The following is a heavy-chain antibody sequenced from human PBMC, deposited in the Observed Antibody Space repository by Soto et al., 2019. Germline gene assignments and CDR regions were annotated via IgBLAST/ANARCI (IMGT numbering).Heavy chain of an antibody. CDR1: GYSFTNYW. D-gene: IGHD3-16*01. CDR2: IYPGDSNA. V-gene: IGHV5-51*01. J-gene: IGHJ6*02. Sequence: EPRKSSCDGSGYSFTNYWIGWVRQMPGKGLEWMGMIYPGDSNARYSPSFQGQVTTSVDKSISTAYLQWSSLKASDTAMYYCARLAGGNYYYGMDVWGQGTTVTVYS. CDR3: ARLAGGNYYYGMDV.